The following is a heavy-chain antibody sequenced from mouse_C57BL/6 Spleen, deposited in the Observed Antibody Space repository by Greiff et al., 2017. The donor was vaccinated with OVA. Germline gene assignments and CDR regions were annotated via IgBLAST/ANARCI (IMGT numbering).Heavy chain of an antibody. Sequence: QVQLKESGPELVKPGASVKISCKASGYTFTDYYINWVKQRPGQGLEWIGWIFPGSGSTYYNEKFKGKATLTVDKSSSTAYMLLSSLTSEDSAVYFCARSTYYSNYGYAMDYWGQGTSVTVSS. CDR2: IFPGSGST. D-gene: IGHD2-5*01. V-gene: IGHV1-75*01. CDR1: GYTFTDYY. CDR3: ARSTYYSNYGYAMDY. J-gene: IGHJ4*01.